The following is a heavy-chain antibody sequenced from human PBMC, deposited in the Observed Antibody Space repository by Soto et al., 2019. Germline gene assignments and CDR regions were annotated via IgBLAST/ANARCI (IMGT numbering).Heavy chain of an antibody. V-gene: IGHV4-30-2*01. Sequence: QLQLQESGSGLVKPSQTLSLTCTVSGVSISDGGYTWSWIRQPPGKGLEWIGYIYHTKNTYYSPSLKSRVTRSVDRSRNQFSLRLSSVTAADAALYYCASTPGYCSGGSFYYGMDVWGQGTTVTVSS. J-gene: IGHJ6*02. D-gene: IGHD2-15*01. CDR3: ASTPGYCSGGSFYYGMDV. CDR1: GVSISDGGYT. CDR2: IYHTKNT.